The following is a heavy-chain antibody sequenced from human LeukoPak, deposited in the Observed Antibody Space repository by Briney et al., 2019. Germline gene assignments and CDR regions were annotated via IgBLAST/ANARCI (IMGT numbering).Heavy chain of an antibody. D-gene: IGHD1-26*01. V-gene: IGHV3-74*01. J-gene: IGHJ5*02. CDR3: ARVELGGKGYNWFDP. Sequence: GGSLRLSCLASGFTFSSYWMHWVRQAPGKGLAWVSRINSDGSSTSYADSVKGRFTISRDNAKNTLYLQMNSLRAEDTAVYYCARVELGGKGYNWFDPWGQGTLVTVSS. CDR2: INSDGSST. CDR1: GFTFSSYW.